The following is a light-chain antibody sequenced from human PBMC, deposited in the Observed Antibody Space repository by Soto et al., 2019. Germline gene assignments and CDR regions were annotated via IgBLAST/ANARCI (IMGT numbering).Light chain of an antibody. CDR1: TSDLGDDNF. CDR3: SSYTTTSTLEV. Sequence: QSVLTQPASVSGSPGQSITISCSGTTSDLGDDNFVSWYQQHPGKAPKLLIFEVSNRPSGVSDRFSGSKSGTTASLTISGLQADDEADYYCSSYTTTSTLEVFGTGTKLTVL. J-gene: IGLJ1*01. CDR2: EVS. V-gene: IGLV2-14*01.